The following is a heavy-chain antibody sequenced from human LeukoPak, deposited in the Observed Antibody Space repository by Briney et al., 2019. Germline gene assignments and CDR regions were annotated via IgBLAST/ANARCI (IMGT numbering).Heavy chain of an antibody. CDR1: GLTVSGNY. Sequence: GGSLRLSCAASGLTVSGNYLTWVRQAPGKGLEWVSVIYTGSSTYYADSVEGRFTISRDNSKNTLYLQMNSLRAEDTAVYYCARARSSYYYAMDVWGQGTTVTVSS. V-gene: IGHV3-53*01. J-gene: IGHJ6*02. CDR3: ARARSSYYYAMDV. CDR2: IYTGSST.